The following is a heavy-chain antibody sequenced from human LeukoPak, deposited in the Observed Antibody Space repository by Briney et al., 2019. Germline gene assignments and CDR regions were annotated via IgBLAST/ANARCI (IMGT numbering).Heavy chain of an antibody. V-gene: IGHV1-69*13. CDR1: GGTFSSYA. CDR3: ARGRGYCSGGGCYQIASYYFDY. Sequence: SVKVSCKASGGTFSSYAISWVRQAPGQGLEWMGGIIPIFGTANYAQKFQGRVTITADESTSTAYMELSSLRSEDTAVYYCARGRGYCSGGGCYQIASYYFDYWGQGTLVTVSS. J-gene: IGHJ4*02. CDR2: IIPIFGTA. D-gene: IGHD2-15*01.